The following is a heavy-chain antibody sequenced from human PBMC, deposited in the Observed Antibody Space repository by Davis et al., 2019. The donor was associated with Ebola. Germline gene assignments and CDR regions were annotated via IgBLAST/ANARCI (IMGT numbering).Heavy chain of an antibody. J-gene: IGHJ4*02. V-gene: IGHV3-30*04. CDR3: ARDAHMVALGLDS. CDR2: ISYDGTKA. Sequence: PGGSLRLSCVVSGFTFSDFAMHWVRQATGKGLEWVAIISYDGTKAYYGDSVKGRFTISRDGPKNTVYLQMDSLRPDDTAVYYCARDAHMVALGLDSWGQGTLVTVSS. D-gene: IGHD2-15*01. CDR1: GFTFSDFA.